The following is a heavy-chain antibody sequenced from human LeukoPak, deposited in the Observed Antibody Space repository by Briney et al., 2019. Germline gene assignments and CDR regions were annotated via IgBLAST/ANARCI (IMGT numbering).Heavy chain of an antibody. CDR2: IKYSGST. Sequence: SETLSLTCTVSGGSISSSSYYRGWIRQLPGKGLEWIGSIKYSGSTNYNPSLKSRVTISVDTSKKQFSLKLRSVTAADTAVYYCARHRDYYYYYMHVWGKGTTVTVSS. V-gene: IGHV4-39*01. J-gene: IGHJ6*03. D-gene: IGHD3-10*01. CDR3: ARHRDYYYYYMHV. CDR1: GGSISSSSYY.